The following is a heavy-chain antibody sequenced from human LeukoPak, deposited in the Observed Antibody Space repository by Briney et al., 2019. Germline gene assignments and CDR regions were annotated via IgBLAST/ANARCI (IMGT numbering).Heavy chain of an antibody. CDR2: IFYSGST. Sequence: SETLSRTCTVSGGSISSYSWSWIRQPPGKGLEWIGYIFYSGSTNYNPSLKSRVTISVDTSKNQFSLKLSSVTAADTALYYCASGDGYNPPFDSWGQGTLVTVSS. CDR1: GGSISSYS. J-gene: IGHJ4*02. D-gene: IGHD5-24*01. CDR3: ASGDGYNPPFDS. V-gene: IGHV4-59*01.